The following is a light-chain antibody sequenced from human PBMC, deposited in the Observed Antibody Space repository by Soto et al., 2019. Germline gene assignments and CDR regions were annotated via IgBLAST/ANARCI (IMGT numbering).Light chain of an antibody. CDR2: DAS. CDR1: QSVSSY. CDR3: QQRIKWPT. V-gene: IGKV3-11*01. Sequence: EIVLTQSPATLSLSPGERATLSCGASQSVSSYLAWYQQKPGQAPRLLIYDASNRATGIPARFSGSGSGTDFTLTISSLEAEDFAVYYCQQRIKWPTFGGGTKVEIK. J-gene: IGKJ4*01.